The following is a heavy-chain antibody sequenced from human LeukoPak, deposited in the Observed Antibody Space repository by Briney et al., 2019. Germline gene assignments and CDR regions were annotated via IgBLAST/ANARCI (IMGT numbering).Heavy chain of an antibody. J-gene: IGHJ6*03. Sequence: AGGSLRLSCAASGFTFSSYGMHWVRQAPGKGLEWVAVISYDGSNKYYADSVKGRFTISRDNSKNTLYLQMNSLGAEDTAVYYCAREGYYDSSAYYYYYYMDVWGKGTTVTVSS. CDR2: ISYDGSNK. CDR1: GFTFSSYG. V-gene: IGHV3-30*03. CDR3: AREGYYDSSAYYYYYYMDV. D-gene: IGHD3-22*01.